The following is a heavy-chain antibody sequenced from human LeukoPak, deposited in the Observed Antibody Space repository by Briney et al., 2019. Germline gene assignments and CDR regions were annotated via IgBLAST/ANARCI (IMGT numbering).Heavy chain of an antibody. J-gene: IGHJ5*02. Sequence: ASVKVSCKASGYTFTSYYMHWVRQAPEQGLEWMGIINPSGGSTSYAQKFQGRVTMTRDTSTSTVYMELSSLRSEDTAVYYCARDVSPYYDSSGYYDNWFDPWGQGTLVTVSS. D-gene: IGHD3-22*01. CDR3: ARDVSPYYDSSGYYDNWFDP. CDR2: INPSGGST. CDR1: GYTFTSYY. V-gene: IGHV1-46*01.